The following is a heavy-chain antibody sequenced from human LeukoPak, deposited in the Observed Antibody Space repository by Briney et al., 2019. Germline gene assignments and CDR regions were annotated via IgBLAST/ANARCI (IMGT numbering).Heavy chain of an antibody. J-gene: IGHJ4*02. CDR2: IYSGGST. Sequence: PGGSLRLSCAASGFTVSSNYMSWVRQAPGKGLEWVSVIYSGGSTYYADSVKGRFTISRDNSKNTLYLQMNSLRAEDTAVYYCAREERQWLVLYYWGQGTLVTVSS. CDR3: AREERQWLVLYY. CDR1: GFTVSSNY. D-gene: IGHD6-19*01. V-gene: IGHV3-53*01.